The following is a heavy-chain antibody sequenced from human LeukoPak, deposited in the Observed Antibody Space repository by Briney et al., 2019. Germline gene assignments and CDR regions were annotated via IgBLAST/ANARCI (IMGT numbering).Heavy chain of an antibody. V-gene: IGHV1-2*04. CDR1: GYTFTGYY. J-gene: IGHJ4*02. Sequence: ASVKVSCKASGYTFTGYYMHWVRQAPGQGLEWMGWINPNSGGTNYAQKFQGWVTMTRDTSISTAYMELSRLRSDDTAVYHCARSYGDSDFDYWGQGTLVTVSS. CDR2: INPNSGGT. CDR3: ARSYGDSDFDY. D-gene: IGHD4-17*01.